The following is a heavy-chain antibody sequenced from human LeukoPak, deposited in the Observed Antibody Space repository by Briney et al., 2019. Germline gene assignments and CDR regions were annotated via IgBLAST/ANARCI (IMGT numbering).Heavy chain of an antibody. V-gene: IGHV4-34*01. J-gene: IGHJ3*02. CDR3: ARIGGIPLGSFDI. Sequence: PSETLSLTCAVYGGSFSGYYWSWIRQPPGTGLEWIGEINHSGSTNYNPSLKSRVTISVDTSKNQFSLKLSSVTAADTAVYYCARIGGIPLGSFDIWGQGTMVTVSS. D-gene: IGHD2-2*02. CDR1: GGSFSGYY. CDR2: INHSGST.